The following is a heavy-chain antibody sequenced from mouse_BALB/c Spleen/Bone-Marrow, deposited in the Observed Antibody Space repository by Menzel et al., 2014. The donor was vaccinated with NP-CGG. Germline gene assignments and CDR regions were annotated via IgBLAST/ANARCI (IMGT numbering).Heavy chain of an antibody. CDR1: GYTFTDNW. V-gene: IGHV1-69*01. CDR2: IDTSDSYT. Sequence: SGAELGMPGASVKMSCKASGYTFTDNWIYWVKQRPGQGLEWIGAIDTSDSYTNYNQKFMGKASLTVDASSSTAYMQVSSLTSDYSAVYYCARGGHDFSLDYWGQGTSVTVSS. CDR3: ARGGHDFSLDY. J-gene: IGHJ4*01. D-gene: IGHD2-4*01.